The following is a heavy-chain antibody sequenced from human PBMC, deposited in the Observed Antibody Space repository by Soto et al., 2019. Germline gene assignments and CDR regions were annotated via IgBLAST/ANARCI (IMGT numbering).Heavy chain of an antibody. CDR3: AIGSVVVMGAATGGLIY. Sequence: QVQLVQSGAEVKKPGSSVKVSCKASGGTFSSHGITWVRQAPGQGLEWMGGIIPMFGTPKYEQRFQGRVSITADKSTTTAYMELSSLRSEDTAVYYCAIGSVVVMGAATGGLIYWGQGALVTVSS. CDR1: GGTFSSHG. CDR2: IIPMFGTP. V-gene: IGHV1-69*06. D-gene: IGHD2-21*01. J-gene: IGHJ4*02.